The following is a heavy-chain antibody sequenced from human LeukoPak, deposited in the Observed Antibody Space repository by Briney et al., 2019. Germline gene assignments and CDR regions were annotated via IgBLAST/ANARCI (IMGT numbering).Heavy chain of an antibody. Sequence: GGSLRLSCAASGFTFDDYGMSWVRQAPGKGLEWVSGINWNGGSTGYADSVKGRFTISRDNAKNSLYLQMNSLRAEDTALYYCAGGRREYYFDCWGQGTLVTVSS. V-gene: IGHV3-20*04. D-gene: IGHD3-16*01. CDR1: GFTFDDYG. CDR2: INWNGGST. CDR3: AGGRREYYFDC. J-gene: IGHJ4*02.